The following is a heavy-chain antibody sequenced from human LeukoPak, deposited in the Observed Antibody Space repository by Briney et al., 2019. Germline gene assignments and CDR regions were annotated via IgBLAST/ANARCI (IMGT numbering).Heavy chain of an antibody. J-gene: IGHJ5*02. CDR2: INYSGTT. Sequence: LETLSLTCTVSGDSISSGNCYWAWLRQSPGKGLEWIASINYSGTTYYNPSLNSRVTISVDTSKNQFSLKLSSVTAADTAVYYCARWYGSDYVWGSYRSNWFDPWGQGTLVTVSS. CDR1: GDSISSGNCY. CDR3: ARWYGSDYVWGSYRSNWFDP. V-gene: IGHV4-39*07. D-gene: IGHD3-16*02.